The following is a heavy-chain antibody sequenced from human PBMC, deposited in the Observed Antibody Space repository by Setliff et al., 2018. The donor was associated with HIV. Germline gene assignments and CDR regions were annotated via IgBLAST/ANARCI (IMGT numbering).Heavy chain of an antibody. D-gene: IGHD2-21*01. Sequence: QPGGSLRLSCAASGFTFSTSGMRWVRQAPGKGLEWISFICYDGSNRYYADSGKGRFTISRENAKNSLYLQTHSLRAGDTAVYYCGRGVGPVTSQKKNWLLSPWGQGTLVTVSS. J-gene: IGHJ5*02. CDR1: GFTFSTSG. V-gene: IGHV3-33*01. CDR2: ICYDGSNR. CDR3: GRGVGPVTSQKKNWLLSP.